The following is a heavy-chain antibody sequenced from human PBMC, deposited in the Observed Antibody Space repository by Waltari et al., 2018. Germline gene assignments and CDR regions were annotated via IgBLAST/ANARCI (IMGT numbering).Heavy chain of an antibody. CDR2: IYYSGST. V-gene: IGHV4-39*01. Sequence: QLQLQESGPGLVKPSETLSLTCTVSGGSISSSSYYWGWTRQPPGKGLEWIGSIYYSGSTYYNPSLKSRVTISVDTSKNQFSLKLSSVTAADTAVYYCASSYDDSSGYFDYWGQGTLVTVSS. CDR1: GGSISSSSYY. D-gene: IGHD3-22*01. J-gene: IGHJ4*02. CDR3: ASSYDDSSGYFDY.